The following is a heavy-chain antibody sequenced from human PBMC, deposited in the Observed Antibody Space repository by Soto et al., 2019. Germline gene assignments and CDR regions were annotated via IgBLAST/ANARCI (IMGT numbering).Heavy chain of an antibody. CDR2: IYHRGST. J-gene: IGHJ4*02. D-gene: IGHD2-15*01. V-gene: IGHV4-4*02. CDR1: SGSISSSNW. CDR3: ACGAPWCSAGSCYYSYFDY. Sequence: QVQLQESGPGLVKPSRTLSLTCAVSSGSISSSNWWSWVRQPPGEGREWIGGIYHRGSTNYNPSLKRRVTISVDKSMNQFYMKLSSVPAADTAVYSGACGAPWCSAGSCYYSYFDYWGQGTLVTVSS.